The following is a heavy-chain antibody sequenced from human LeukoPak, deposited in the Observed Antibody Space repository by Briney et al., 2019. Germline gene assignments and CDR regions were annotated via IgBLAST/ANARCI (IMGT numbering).Heavy chain of an antibody. V-gene: IGHV3-21*01. CDR1: GFTFSSYS. J-gene: IGHJ4*02. Sequence: NPGGSLRLSCAASGFTFSSYSMNWVRQAPGKGLEWVSSISSSSSYIYYADSVKGRFTISRDNAKNSLYLQMNSLRAEDTAVYYCARVPLYYYDSSGYLDYWGQGTLVTVSS. D-gene: IGHD3-22*01. CDR3: ARVPLYYYDSSGYLDY. CDR2: ISSSSSYI.